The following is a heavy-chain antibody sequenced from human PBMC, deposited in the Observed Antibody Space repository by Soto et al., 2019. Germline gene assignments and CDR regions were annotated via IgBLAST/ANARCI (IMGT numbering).Heavy chain of an antibody. CDR3: ARELWYSYGSYGSGAHDY. V-gene: IGHV1-69*13. J-gene: IGHJ4*02. D-gene: IGHD5-18*01. CDR1: GGTFSSYA. Sequence: SVKVSCKASGGTFSSYAISWVRQAPGQGLEWMGGIIPIFGTANYAQKFQGRVTITADESTSTAYMELSSLRSEDTAVYYCARELWYSYGSYGSGAHDYWGQGTLVTVSS. CDR2: IIPIFGTA.